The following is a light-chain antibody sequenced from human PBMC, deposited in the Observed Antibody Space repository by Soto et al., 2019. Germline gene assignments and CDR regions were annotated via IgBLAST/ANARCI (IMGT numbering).Light chain of an antibody. CDR3: QQYNSYLLT. Sequence: DIQMTQSPSTLSASVGDRVTITCRASQSISSWLAWYQQKPGKAPKLLIYRASSLESGVPSRFSGSGSGTEFTLTISSLQPDDFATYYCQQYNSYLLTFGPGTTVDIK. CDR1: QSISSW. J-gene: IGKJ3*01. V-gene: IGKV1-5*03. CDR2: RAS.